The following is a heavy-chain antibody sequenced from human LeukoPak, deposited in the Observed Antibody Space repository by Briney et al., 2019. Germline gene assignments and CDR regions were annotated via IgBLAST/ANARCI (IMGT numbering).Heavy chain of an antibody. CDR2: IIPIFGTA. Sequence: SVKVSCKASGGTFSSYAISWVRQAPGQGLEWMGGIIPIFGTANYAQKFQGRVTITADESTSTAYMELGSLRSEDTAVYYCARSDCSSTSCSFDYWGQGTLVTVSS. CDR1: GGTFSSYA. D-gene: IGHD2-2*01. V-gene: IGHV1-69*13. J-gene: IGHJ4*02. CDR3: ARSDCSSTSCSFDY.